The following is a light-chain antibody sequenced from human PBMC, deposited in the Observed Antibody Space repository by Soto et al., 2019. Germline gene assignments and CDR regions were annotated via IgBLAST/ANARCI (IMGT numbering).Light chain of an antibody. Sequence: IVFTQSPATLSLTPGQGASLSCRASKSVGGDLVWYQQHPGQAPRLLIYDASNRATGIPPRFSGSGSGTDFTLTISSLEPEDFALYYCQQRTNWPWTFGQETKVDI. CDR3: QQRTNWPWT. V-gene: IGKV3-11*01. J-gene: IGKJ1*01. CDR1: KSVGGD. CDR2: DAS.